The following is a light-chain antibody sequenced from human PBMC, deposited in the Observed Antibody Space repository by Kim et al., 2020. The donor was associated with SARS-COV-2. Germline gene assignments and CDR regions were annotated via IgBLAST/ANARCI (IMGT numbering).Light chain of an antibody. CDR2: AAS. CDR3: LQHNSFPLT. J-gene: IGKJ4*01. CDR1: QGINNY. V-gene: IGKV1-17*03. Sequence: DIQMTQSPSAMSASVGDRVTITCRASQGINNYLAWFQQKPGKVPNRLIYAASSLQSGVPSRFSGSGSGTEFTLTISSLQPEDFATYYCLQHNSFPLTFGGGTKVDIK.